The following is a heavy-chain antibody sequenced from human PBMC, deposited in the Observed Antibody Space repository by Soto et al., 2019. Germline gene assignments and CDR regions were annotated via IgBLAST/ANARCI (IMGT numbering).Heavy chain of an antibody. D-gene: IGHD4-17*01. CDR1: GFTFSSYS. CDR2: ISSSSSTI. CDR3: ARIRPPQREKTTVTHRGAFDI. J-gene: IGHJ3*02. Sequence: GGALRLSCAAPGFTFSSYSMNWVRQAPGKGLEWGSYISSSSSTIYYADSVKGRFTISRDNAKNSLYLQMNSLRAEDTAVYYCARIRPPQREKTTVTHRGAFDIWGQGTMVTVSS. V-gene: IGHV3-48*01.